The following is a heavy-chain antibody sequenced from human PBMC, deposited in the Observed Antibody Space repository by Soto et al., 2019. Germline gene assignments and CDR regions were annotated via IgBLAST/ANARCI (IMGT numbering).Heavy chain of an antibody. D-gene: IGHD1-20*01. CDR3: ARCISGAWFDP. CDR2: IYYSGST. Sequence: SETLSLTCAVSGGSISSYYWSWIRQPPGKGLEWIGYIYYSGSTNYNPSLKSRVTISVDTSKNQFSLRLSSVTAADTAVYYCARCISGAWFDPWGQGTLVTVSS. V-gene: IGHV4-59*08. J-gene: IGHJ5*02. CDR1: GGSISSYY.